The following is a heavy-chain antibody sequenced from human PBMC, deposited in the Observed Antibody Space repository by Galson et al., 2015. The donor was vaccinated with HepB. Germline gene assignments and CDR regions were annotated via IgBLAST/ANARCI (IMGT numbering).Heavy chain of an antibody. CDR2: ISFDANNK. D-gene: IGHD3-10*01. CDR1: GFTFKNSA. CDR3: ARGHYYGSVDY. J-gene: IGHJ4*02. Sequence: SLRLSCAASGFTFKNSAMHWVRQAPNKGLQWVAVISFDANNKDYSDSVKGRFTVSRDNSNNTLYLQMSSLRGDDTAVYFCARGHYYGSVDYWGQGILVTVSS. V-gene: IGHV3-30-3*01.